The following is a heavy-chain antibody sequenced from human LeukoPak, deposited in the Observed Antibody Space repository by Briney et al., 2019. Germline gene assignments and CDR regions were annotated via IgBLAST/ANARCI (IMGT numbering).Heavy chain of an antibody. D-gene: IGHD1/OR15-1a*01. Sequence: SETLSLTCTVSGGSISSSSYYWGWIRQPPGKGLEWIGSIYYSGSTYYNPSLKSRVTISVDTSKNQFSLKLSSVTAADTAVYYCARLSNKNFDYWGQGTLVTVSS. CDR2: IYYSGST. CDR3: ARLSNKNFDY. J-gene: IGHJ4*02. V-gene: IGHV4-39*01. CDR1: GGSISSSSYY.